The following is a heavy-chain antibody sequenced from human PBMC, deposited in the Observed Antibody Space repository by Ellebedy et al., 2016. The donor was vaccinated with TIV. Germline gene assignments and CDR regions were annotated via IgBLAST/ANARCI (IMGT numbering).Heavy chain of an antibody. V-gene: IGHV1-18*04. CDR3: ARFVDGDYEDY. CDR1: GYAFTSHG. CDR2: ISGYNGNT. J-gene: IGHJ4*02. Sequence: AASVKVSCKASGYAFTSHGISWVRQAPGQGLEWMGWISGYNGNTYSAQKLQGRVTMTTDTSTSTAYMELRSLRSDDTAVYYCARFVDGDYEDYWGQGALVTVSS. D-gene: IGHD4-17*01.